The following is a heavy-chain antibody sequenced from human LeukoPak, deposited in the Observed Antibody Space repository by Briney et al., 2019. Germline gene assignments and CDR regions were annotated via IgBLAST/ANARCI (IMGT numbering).Heavy chain of an antibody. J-gene: IGHJ4*02. Sequence: GGSLRLSCAASGFTFSSYAMSWVRQAPGKGLEWVSAISGSGGSTYYADSVKGRFTISRDNSKNTLYLQMNSLRAEDTAVYYCAKVTRSYYYDSSGCVDYWGQGTLVTVSS. CDR1: GFTFSSYA. V-gene: IGHV3-23*01. CDR3: AKVTRSYYYDSSGCVDY. CDR2: ISGSGGST. D-gene: IGHD3-22*01.